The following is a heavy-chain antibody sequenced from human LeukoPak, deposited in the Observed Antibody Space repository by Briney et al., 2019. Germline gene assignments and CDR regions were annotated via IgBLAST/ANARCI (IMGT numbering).Heavy chain of an antibody. V-gene: IGHV3-23*01. CDR1: GFTFSNYG. Sequence: GGSLRLSCAASGFTFSNYGISWVRLAPGKGLEWVSVISGGGRVTDYADSVKGRFTISRDNSKNTLYLQMNSLRAEDTAIYYCAKRFYDSSGYPIGNDYWGQGTLVSVSP. CDR3: AKRFYDSSGYPIGNDY. CDR2: ISGGGRVT. J-gene: IGHJ4*02. D-gene: IGHD3-22*01.